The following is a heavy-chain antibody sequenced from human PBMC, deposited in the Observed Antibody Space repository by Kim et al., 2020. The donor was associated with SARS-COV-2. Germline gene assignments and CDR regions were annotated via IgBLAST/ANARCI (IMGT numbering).Heavy chain of an antibody. J-gene: IGHJ6*02. V-gene: IGHV4-39*07. CDR3: ARGDGMDV. Sequence: TGSTHYTPSLKSRATISVDTSKNQFSLKLSSVTAADTAVYYCARGDGMDVWGQGTTVTVSS. CDR2: TGST.